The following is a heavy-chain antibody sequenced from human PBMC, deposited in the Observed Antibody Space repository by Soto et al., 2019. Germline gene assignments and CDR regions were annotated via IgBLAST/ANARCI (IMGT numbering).Heavy chain of an antibody. J-gene: IGHJ4*02. CDR3: ARDIGSYAYAEGY. V-gene: IGHV4-4*07. Sequence: SETLSLTCSVSGGSINSYWWSWIRQPAGKGLEWIGRVYSSGTTDYNPSLNSRATMSVETSKNQFSLKLTSVTAADTAAYYCARDIGSYAYAEGYWGQGIQVTVS. CDR1: GGSINSYW. CDR2: VYSSGTT. D-gene: IGHD2-2*01.